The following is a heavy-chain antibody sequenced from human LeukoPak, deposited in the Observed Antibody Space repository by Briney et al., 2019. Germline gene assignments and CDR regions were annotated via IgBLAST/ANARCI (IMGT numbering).Heavy chain of an antibody. CDR3: ARVVGYSYRSQYDAFDV. J-gene: IGHJ3*01. CDR2: ISGSGGST. Sequence: GGSLRLSCAASGFTFSSYGMSWVRQAPGKGLEWVSAISGSGGSTYYADSVKGRFTISRDNAKNSLYLQMNSLRAEDTAVYYCARVVGYSYRSQYDAFDVWGQGTMVTVSS. V-gene: IGHV3-23*01. D-gene: IGHD5-18*01. CDR1: GFTFSSYG.